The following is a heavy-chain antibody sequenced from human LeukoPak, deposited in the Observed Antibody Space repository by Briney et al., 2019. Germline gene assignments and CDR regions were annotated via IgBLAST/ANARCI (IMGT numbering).Heavy chain of an antibody. CDR2: ISSSSSYI. D-gene: IGHD1-26*01. J-gene: IGHJ4*02. V-gene: IGHV3-21*01. CDR1: GFTFSSYS. Sequence: GGSLRLSCAASGFTFSSYSMNWVHQAPGKGLEWVSSISSSSSYIYYADSVKGRFTISRDNAKNSLYLQMNSLRAEDTAVYYCARDERIVGATTPFDYWGQGTLVTVSS. CDR3: ARDERIVGATTPFDY.